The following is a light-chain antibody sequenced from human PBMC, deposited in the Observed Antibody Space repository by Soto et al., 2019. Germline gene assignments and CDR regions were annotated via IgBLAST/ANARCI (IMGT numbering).Light chain of an antibody. J-gene: IGKJ2*01. CDR3: QQYNNLYT. V-gene: IGKV1-5*03. Sequence: IHPALVSSTPSASVGDSDSDTCRASQRTGGWVAWYQQKPGKAPKLLIYKASSLQSGVPSRFSGSGSETEFTLTISSLQPDDSATYYCQQYNNLYTFGQGTKVDIK. CDR2: KAS. CDR1: QRTGGW.